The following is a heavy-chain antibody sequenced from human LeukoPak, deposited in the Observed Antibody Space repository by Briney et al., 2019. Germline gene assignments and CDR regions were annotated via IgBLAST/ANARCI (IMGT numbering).Heavy chain of an antibody. Sequence: GGSLRLSCAASGFTFSSYSMNWVRQAPGKGLELVSSISSSSSYIYYADSVKGRFTISRDNAKNSLYLQMNSLRAEDTAVYYCARARSYYHFFDYWGQGTLVTVSS. V-gene: IGHV3-21*01. CDR2: ISSSSSYI. D-gene: IGHD1-26*01. CDR3: ARARSYYHFFDY. CDR1: GFTFSSYS. J-gene: IGHJ4*02.